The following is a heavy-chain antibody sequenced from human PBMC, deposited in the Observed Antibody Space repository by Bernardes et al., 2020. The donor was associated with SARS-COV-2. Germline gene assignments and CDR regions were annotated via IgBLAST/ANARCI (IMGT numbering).Heavy chain of an antibody. CDR2: MSASGRS. CDR1: GGSISTYY. CDR3: AREGGTSGRGMDV. D-gene: IGHD3-10*01. J-gene: IGHJ6*02. Sequence: SETLSLTCSVSGGSISTYYWSWIRQPAGKGLEWIGRMSASGRSNHNPSLRSRITMSVDTPQNQNSLELSSVTAADTAVYYCAREGGTSGRGMDVWGQGTTVTVSS. V-gene: IGHV4-4*07.